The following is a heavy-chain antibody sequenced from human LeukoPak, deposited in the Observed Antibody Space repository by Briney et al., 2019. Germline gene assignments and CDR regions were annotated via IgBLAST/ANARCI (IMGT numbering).Heavy chain of an antibody. CDR1: GYSFTSYW. Sequence: GESLKISCKGSGYSFTSYWIGWVRQMPGKGLERMGIIYPGDSDTRYSPSFQGQVTISADKSISTAYLQWSSLKASDTAMYYCATITTYYDILTGYYTNWFDPWGQGTLVTVSS. CDR3: ATITTYYDILTGYYTNWFDP. V-gene: IGHV5-51*01. CDR2: IYPGDSDT. J-gene: IGHJ5*02. D-gene: IGHD3-9*01.